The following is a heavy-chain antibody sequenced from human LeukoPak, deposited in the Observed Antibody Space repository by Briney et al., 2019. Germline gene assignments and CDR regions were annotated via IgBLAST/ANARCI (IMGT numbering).Heavy chain of an antibody. CDR3: AKGSKEVLFTRDHYMDV. Sequence: GGSLRLSCAASGFTFSSYAMHWVRQAPGKGLEWVAVISYDGSNKYYADSVKGRFTISRDNSKNTLYLQMNSLRAEDTAVYYCAKGSKEVLFTRDHYMDVWGKGTTVTISS. CDR2: ISYDGSNK. CDR1: GFTFSSYA. J-gene: IGHJ6*03. D-gene: IGHD3-3*01. V-gene: IGHV3-30*04.